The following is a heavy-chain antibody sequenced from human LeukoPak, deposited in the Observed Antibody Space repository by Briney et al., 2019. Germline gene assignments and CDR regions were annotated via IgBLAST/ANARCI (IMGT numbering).Heavy chain of an antibody. V-gene: IGHV4-59*01. Sequence: SETLSLTCTVSGGSLSGSYWSWIRQPPGKELEWIGHIYTTGRTSYNPSLKSRVTISVDTSKNQFSLKLSSVTAADTAVYYCAREPFSGYDYWGQGTLVTVSS. CDR3: AREPFSGYDY. D-gene: IGHD5-12*01. J-gene: IGHJ4*02. CDR2: IYTTGRT. CDR1: GGSLSGSY.